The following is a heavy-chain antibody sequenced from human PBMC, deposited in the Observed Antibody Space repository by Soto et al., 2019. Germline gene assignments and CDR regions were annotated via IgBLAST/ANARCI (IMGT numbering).Heavy chain of an antibody. CDR3: ASTIFGVVTNWFDP. Sequence: QLQLQESGPGLVKPSETLSLTCTVSGGSISSSSYYWGWIRQPPGKGLEWIGSIYYSGSTYYNPSLKSRVTISVDTSKNQFSLKLSSVTAADTAVYYCASTIFGVVTNWFDPWGQGTLVTVSS. D-gene: IGHD3-3*01. CDR2: IYYSGST. V-gene: IGHV4-39*01. J-gene: IGHJ5*02. CDR1: GGSISSSSYY.